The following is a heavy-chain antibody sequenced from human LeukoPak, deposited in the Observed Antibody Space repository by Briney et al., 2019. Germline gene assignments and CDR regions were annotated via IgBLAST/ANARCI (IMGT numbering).Heavy chain of an antibody. Sequence: SETLSLTCTVSGGSISSSSYYWGWIRQPPGKGLEWVGSIYYSGSTYYNPSLKSRVTISVDTSKNQFSLKLSSVTAADTAVYYCARQIVGATPYYYYYMDVWGKGTTVTVSS. CDR2: IYYSGST. CDR3: ARQIVGATPYYYYYMDV. V-gene: IGHV4-39*01. D-gene: IGHD1-26*01. CDR1: GGSISSSSYY. J-gene: IGHJ6*03.